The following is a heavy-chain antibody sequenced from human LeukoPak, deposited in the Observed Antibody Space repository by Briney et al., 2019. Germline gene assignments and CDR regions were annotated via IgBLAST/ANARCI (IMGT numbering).Heavy chain of an antibody. J-gene: IGHJ4*02. V-gene: IGHV4-28*01. CDR2: IYYSGTT. D-gene: IGHD1-26*01. Sequence: MASDTLSLTCAVSGYSISSNSWWGWIRQPPGEGLEWIGYIYYSGTTYYNSSLKSRVTMSVDTSKNQFSLKLNSVTAVDTAVYYCALYDGTYGYFDYWGQGSLVTVSS. CDR3: ALYDGTYGYFDY. CDR1: GYSISSNSW.